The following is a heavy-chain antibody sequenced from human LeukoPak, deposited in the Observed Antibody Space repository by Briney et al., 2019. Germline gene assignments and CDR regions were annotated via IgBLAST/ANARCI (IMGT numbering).Heavy chain of an antibody. CDR2: ISSNGGST. CDR1: GFTFSSYG. CDR3: AGARLDY. Sequence: GGSLRLSCAASGFTFSSYGMSWVRQAPGKGLEWVSAISSNGGSTYYANSVKGRFTISRDNSKNTLYLQMGSLRAEDMAVYYCAGARLDYWGQGTLVTVSS. V-gene: IGHV3-64*01. J-gene: IGHJ4*02.